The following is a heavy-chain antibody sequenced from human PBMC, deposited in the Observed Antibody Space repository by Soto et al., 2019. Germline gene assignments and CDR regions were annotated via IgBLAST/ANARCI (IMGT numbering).Heavy chain of an antibody. CDR2: ISGSSDT. Sequence: EVQLLECGGGLEPPGGSLRLSCVTSGFTFTSYGMSWVRQAPGKGLEWVSAISGSSDTYYPDSVKGRFTISRDNSRSTLYLQMNSLRAEDTAVYYCATYGGDSGGYEYFQRWGQGCLVTVSS. V-gene: IGHV3-23*01. J-gene: IGHJ1*01. CDR3: ATYGGDSGGYEYFQR. CDR1: GFTFTSYG. D-gene: IGHD3-10*01.